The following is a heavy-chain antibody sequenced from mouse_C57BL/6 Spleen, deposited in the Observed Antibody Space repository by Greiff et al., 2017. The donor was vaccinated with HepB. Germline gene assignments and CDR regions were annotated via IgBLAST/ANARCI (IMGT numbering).Heavy chain of an antibody. V-gene: IGHV1-22*01. CDR2: INPNNGGT. D-gene: IGHD1-1*01. J-gene: IGHJ4*01. Sequence: EVQLQQSGPELVKPGASVKMSCKASGYTFTDYNMHWVKQSHGKSLEWIGYINPNNGGTSYNQKFKGKATLTVNKSSSTAYMELRSLTSEDSAVYYCARSGDGSSYGYAMDYWGQGTSVTVSS. CDR1: GYTFTDYN. CDR3: ARSGDGSSYGYAMDY.